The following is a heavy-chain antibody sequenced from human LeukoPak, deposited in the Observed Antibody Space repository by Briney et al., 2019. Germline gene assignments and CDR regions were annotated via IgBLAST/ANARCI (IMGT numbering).Heavy chain of an antibody. CDR1: GFIFRGHG. Sequence: GGSLRLSCAASGFIFRGHGMYWVRQAPGKGLEWVTNIWSDGRNKYYADSVKGRFTISRDNSKNMLYLQMDSQRAEDTAVYYCARDYKQDTNMDVWGKGTTVTVSS. J-gene: IGHJ6*03. V-gene: IGHV3-33*01. D-gene: IGHD1-1*01. CDR3: ARDYKQDTNMDV. CDR2: IWSDGRNK.